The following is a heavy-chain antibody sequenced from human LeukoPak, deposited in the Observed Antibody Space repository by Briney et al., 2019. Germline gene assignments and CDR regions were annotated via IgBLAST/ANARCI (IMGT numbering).Heavy chain of an antibody. D-gene: IGHD6-19*01. CDR2: ISYDGSNK. CDR1: GFTFSNYD. J-gene: IGHJ4*02. V-gene: IGHV3-30*03. Sequence: QPGRSLRLSCAASGFTFSNYDIHWVRQAPGKGLEWVAVISYDGSNKKFADSVKGRFTASRDNSKNILYLQMNGLRAEDTAVYYCARATVHYGSDLYHFDYWGQGSLVTVSS. CDR3: ARATVHYGSDLYHFDY.